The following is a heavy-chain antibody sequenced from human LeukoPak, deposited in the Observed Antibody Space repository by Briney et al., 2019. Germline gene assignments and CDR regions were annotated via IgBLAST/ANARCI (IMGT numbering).Heavy chain of an antibody. CDR2: IIPIFGTA. Sequence: VASVKVSCKASGGTFSSYAISWVRQAPGQGLEWMGGIIPIFGTANYAQKFQGRVTITADESTSTAYMELSSLRSEDTAVYYCARGEGARPFDYWGQGTLVTVSS. V-gene: IGHV1-69*13. CDR3: ARGEGARPFDY. D-gene: IGHD1-26*01. J-gene: IGHJ4*02. CDR1: GGTFSSYA.